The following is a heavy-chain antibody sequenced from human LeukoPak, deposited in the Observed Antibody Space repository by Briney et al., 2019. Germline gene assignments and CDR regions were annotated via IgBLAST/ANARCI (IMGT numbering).Heavy chain of an antibody. CDR1: GGTFSSYA. J-gene: IGHJ4*02. CDR3: ARDRKFFRSTDNYFDS. D-gene: IGHD1-14*01. CDR2: IIPIFGTA. Sequence: SVKVSCKASGGTFSSYAISWVRQAPGQGLEWMGGIIPIFGTANYAQKFQGRVTITADKSTSTAYMELSSLRSEDTAVYYCARDRKFFRSTDNYFDSWGQGTLVTVSS. V-gene: IGHV1-69*06.